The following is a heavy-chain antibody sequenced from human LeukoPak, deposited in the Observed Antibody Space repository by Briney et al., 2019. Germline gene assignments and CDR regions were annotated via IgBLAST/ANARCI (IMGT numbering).Heavy chain of an antibody. CDR2: ISYDGSNK. CDR3: PKDLGNY. V-gene: IGHV3-30*18. Sequence: GRSLRLSCAASGFTFSSYSMNWVRQAPGKGLEWVAVISYDGSNKYYADSVKGRFTISRDNSKNTLYLQMNSLRAEDTAVYYCPKDLGNYWGQGTLVTVSS. J-gene: IGHJ4*02. CDR1: GFTFSSYS.